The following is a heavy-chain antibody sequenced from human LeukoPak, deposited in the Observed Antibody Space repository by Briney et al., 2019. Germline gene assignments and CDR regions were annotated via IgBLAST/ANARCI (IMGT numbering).Heavy chain of an antibody. J-gene: IGHJ5*02. Sequence: TSETLSLTCTVSGGSISSYYWSWIRQPPGKGLEWIGYIYYSGSTNYNPSLKSRVTISVDTSKNQLSLKLSSVTAADTAVYYCARMGTFGVAPTNWFDPWGQGTLVTVSS. D-gene: IGHD3-3*01. CDR1: GGSISSYY. CDR3: ARMGTFGVAPTNWFDP. CDR2: IYYSGST. V-gene: IGHV4-59*01.